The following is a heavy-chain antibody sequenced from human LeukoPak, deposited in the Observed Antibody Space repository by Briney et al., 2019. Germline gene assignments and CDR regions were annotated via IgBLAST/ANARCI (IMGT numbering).Heavy chain of an antibody. CDR1: GGSFSGYS. D-gene: IGHD3-10*01. V-gene: IGHV4-34*01. Sequence: PSETLSLTCAVYGGSFSGYSWTWTRQPPGKGLEWIGEINHSGSTNYNASLTSRVTISADTSQNQFSLKLSSVTAADTAVYYCARVYVTVVRGSWFDPWGQGTLVTVSS. CDR3: ARVYVTVVRGSWFDP. CDR2: INHSGST. J-gene: IGHJ5*02.